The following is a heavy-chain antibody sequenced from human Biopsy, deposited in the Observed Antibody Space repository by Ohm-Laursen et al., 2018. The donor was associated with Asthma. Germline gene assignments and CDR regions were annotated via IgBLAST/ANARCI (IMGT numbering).Heavy chain of an antibody. CDR2: ISSSSSTI. Sequence: SLRLSCAASGFTFGDYWMSWVRQVPGKGLEWVSYISSSSSTIYYADSVKGRFTISRDNAKNSLYLQMSSLRDEDTAVYYCARDAGYCGGDCYSLLEYYYYYYGMDVWGQGTTVTVPS. V-gene: IGHV3-48*02. J-gene: IGHJ6*02. CDR1: GFTFGDYW. D-gene: IGHD2-21*02. CDR3: ARDAGYCGGDCYSLLEYYYYYYGMDV.